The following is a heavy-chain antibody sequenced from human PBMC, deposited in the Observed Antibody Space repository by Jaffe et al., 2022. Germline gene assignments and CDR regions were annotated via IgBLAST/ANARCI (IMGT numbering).Heavy chain of an antibody. J-gene: IGHJ5*02. CDR3: ARVSVEYSPRVSVEYYGSGGWFDP. CDR1: GGSISSGGYS. D-gene: IGHD3-10*01. Sequence: QLQLQESGSGLVKPSQTLSLTCAVSGGSISSGGYSWSWIRQPPGKGLEWIGYIYHSGSTYYNPSLKSRVTISVDRSKNQFSLKLSSVTAADTAVYYCARVSVEYSPRVSVEYYGSGGWFDPWGQGTLVTVSS. V-gene: IGHV4-30-2*01. CDR2: IYHSGST.